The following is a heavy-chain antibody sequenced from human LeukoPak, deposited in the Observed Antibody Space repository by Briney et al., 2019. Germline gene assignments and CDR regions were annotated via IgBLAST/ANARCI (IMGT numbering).Heavy chain of an antibody. CDR2: ISAYNGNT. Sequence: ASVKVSCKASGYTFTSYGISWVRQAPGQGLEWMGWISAYNGNTNYAQKLQGRVTMTTDTSTSTAYMELSSLRSEDTAVYYCARYPYADCSGGSCHPFDYWGQGTLVTVSS. CDR3: ARYPYADCSGGSCHPFDY. J-gene: IGHJ4*02. V-gene: IGHV1-18*01. CDR1: GYTFTSYG. D-gene: IGHD2-15*01.